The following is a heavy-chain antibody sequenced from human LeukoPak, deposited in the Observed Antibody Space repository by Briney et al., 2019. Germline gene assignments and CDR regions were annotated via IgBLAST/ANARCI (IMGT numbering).Heavy chain of an antibody. CDR2: IYYSGST. CDR1: GGSVSSGSYY. J-gene: IGHJ4*02. CDR3: ATSGKYSGSPRPQG. V-gene: IGHV4-61*01. Sequence: NPSETLSLTCTVSGGSVSSGSYYWSWIRQPPGKGLEWIGYIYYSGSTDYNPSLKSRVTISVDTSKNQFSLKLSSVIAADTAVYYCATSGKYSGSPRPQGWGQGTLVTVSS. D-gene: IGHD1-26*01.